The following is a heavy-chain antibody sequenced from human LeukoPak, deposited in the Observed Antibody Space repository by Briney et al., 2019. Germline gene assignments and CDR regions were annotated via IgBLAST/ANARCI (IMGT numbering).Heavy chain of an antibody. CDR3: ARRSSGWDHFDY. CDR2: IYYSGST. CDR1: VGSISSSSYY. V-gene: IGHV4-39*01. Sequence: PSETLSLPCTVSVGSISSSSYYWGWIRQPPGKGLEWIESIYYSGSTYYNPPVKSRVTISVDTSKNQFSLKLSSVTAADTAVYYCARRSSGWDHFDYWGQGTLVTVSS. J-gene: IGHJ4*02. D-gene: IGHD6-19*01.